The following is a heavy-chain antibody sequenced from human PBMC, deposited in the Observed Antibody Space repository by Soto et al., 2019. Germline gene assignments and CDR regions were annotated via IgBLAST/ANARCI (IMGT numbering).Heavy chain of an antibody. Sequence: EVQLVESGGGLVKPGGSLSLSCAASGFTFSNYSMNWVRQAPGKGLEWVSSISSSSSYIYYADSVKGRFTISRDNAQKSLYLRMNSLRAEDTAVYYCASLYYYDSSGSYFDYWGQGTLVTVS. CDR2: ISSSSSYI. J-gene: IGHJ4*02. CDR1: GFTFSNYS. D-gene: IGHD3-22*01. CDR3: ASLYYYDSSGSYFDY. V-gene: IGHV3-21*01.